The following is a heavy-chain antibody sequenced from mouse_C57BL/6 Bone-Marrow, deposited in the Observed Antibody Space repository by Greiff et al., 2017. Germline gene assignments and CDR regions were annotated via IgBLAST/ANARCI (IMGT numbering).Heavy chain of an antibody. CDR2: ISAGGSYT. V-gene: IGHV5-4*01. D-gene: IGHD1-1*01. J-gene: IGHJ4*01. CDR3: ARDPTVVAGAMDY. Sequence: EVHLVESGGGLVKPGGSLKLSCAASGFTFSSYAMSWVRQTPEKRLEWVATISAGGSYTYYPDNVKGRFTISRDNAKNNLYLQMSHLKSEDTAMYYCARDPTVVAGAMDYWGQGTSVTVSA. CDR1: GFTFSSYA.